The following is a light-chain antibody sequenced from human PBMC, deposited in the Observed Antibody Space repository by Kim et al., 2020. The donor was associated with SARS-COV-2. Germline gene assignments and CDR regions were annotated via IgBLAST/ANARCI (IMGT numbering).Light chain of an antibody. CDR1: HSITHDC. Sequence: SPGEKARLSSKTCHSITHDCLAWYPQKPGQAPSHLIYGASNRPTGIPDRFSGSGSETDFTLTISRLEPEDFALYYCQQCGKSPRTFGPGTKVDIK. J-gene: IGKJ3*01. CDR3: QQCGKSPRT. CDR2: GAS. V-gene: IGKV3-20*01.